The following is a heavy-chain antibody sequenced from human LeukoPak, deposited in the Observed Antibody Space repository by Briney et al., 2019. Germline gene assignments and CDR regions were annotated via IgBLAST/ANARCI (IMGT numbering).Heavy chain of an antibody. CDR3: ATGPPSQYCSSTSCYYNYFDY. J-gene: IGHJ4*02. V-gene: IGHV1-24*01. CDR1: GYTLTELS. Sequence: ASVKVSCKVSGYTLTELSMHWVRQAPGKGLEWMGGFDPEDGETIYAQKFQGRVTMTEDTSTDTAYMELSSLRSEDTAVCYCATGPPSQYCSSTSCYYNYFDYWGQGTLVTVSS. CDR2: FDPEDGET. D-gene: IGHD2-2*01.